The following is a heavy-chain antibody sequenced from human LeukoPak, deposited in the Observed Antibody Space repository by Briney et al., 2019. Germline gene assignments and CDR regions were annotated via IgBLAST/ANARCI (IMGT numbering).Heavy chain of an antibody. Sequence: SETLSLTCTVSGGSISSSSYYWGWIRQPPGKGLEWIESIYYSGSIYYNPSLKSRVTISVDTSKNQFSLNLSSVTAADTAVYYCARLYYDSSGYYQICYFDYWGQGTLVTVSS. V-gene: IGHV4-39*01. D-gene: IGHD3-22*01. J-gene: IGHJ4*02. CDR2: IYYSGSI. CDR3: ARLYYDSSGYYQICYFDY. CDR1: GGSISSSSYY.